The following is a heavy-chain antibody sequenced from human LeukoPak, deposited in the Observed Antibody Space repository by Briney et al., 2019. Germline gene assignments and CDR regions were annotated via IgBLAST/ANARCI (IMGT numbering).Heavy chain of an antibody. J-gene: IGHJ4*02. D-gene: IGHD5-18*01. CDR1: GGSISSYY. Sequence: PSETLSLTCTVSGGSISSYYWSWIRQPPGKGLEWIGYIYYSGSTNYNPSLKSRVTISVDTSKNQFSLKLSSVTAADTAVYYCARKRGYSYGYSYWGQGTLVTVSS. V-gene: IGHV4-59*12. CDR3: ARKRGYSYGYSY. CDR2: IYYSGST.